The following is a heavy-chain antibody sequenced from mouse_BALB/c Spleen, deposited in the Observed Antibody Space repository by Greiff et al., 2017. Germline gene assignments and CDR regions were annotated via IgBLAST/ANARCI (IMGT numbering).Heavy chain of an antibody. CDR1: GFSLTSYG. V-gene: IGHV2-6-2*01. CDR2: IWSDGST. Sequence: VQGVESGPDLVAPSETLSISCTVSGFSLTSYGVHWVRQPPGKGLEWLVVIWSDGSTTYNSALKSRLSISKDNSKSQVFLKMNSLQTDDTAMYYCARHGFYDGYPHAMDYWGQGTSVTVSS. J-gene: IGHJ4*01. D-gene: IGHD2-3*01. CDR3: ARHGFYDGYPHAMDY.